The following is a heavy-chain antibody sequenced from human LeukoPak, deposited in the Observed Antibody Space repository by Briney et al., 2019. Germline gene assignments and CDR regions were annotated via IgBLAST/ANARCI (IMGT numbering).Heavy chain of an antibody. CDR3: ARDRVRYFDWFTSRAFDI. V-gene: IGHV3-48*01. D-gene: IGHD3-9*01. CDR2: ISSSSSTI. J-gene: IGHJ3*02. Sequence: GGSLRLSCAASGFTFSVYSMNWVRQPPGMGLEWVSYISSSSSTIYYADSVKGRFTISRDNAKNSLYLQMNSLRAEDTAVYYCARDRVRYFDWFTSRAFDIWGQGTMVTVSS. CDR1: GFTFSVYS.